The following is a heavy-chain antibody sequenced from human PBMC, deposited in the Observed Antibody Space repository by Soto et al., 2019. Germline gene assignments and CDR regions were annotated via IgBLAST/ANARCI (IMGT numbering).Heavy chain of an antibody. J-gene: IGHJ4*02. CDR3: AKDPYYDSSGYFHY. CDR1: GFTFDDYA. V-gene: IGHV3-9*01. D-gene: IGHD3-22*01. Sequence: DVQLVESGGGLVQPGRSLRLSCAASGFTFDDYAMHWVRQAPGKGLEWVSGISWNSGSIGYADSVKGRFTISRDNAKNSLYLQMNSLRAEDTALYYCAKDPYYDSSGYFHYWGQGTLVTVSS. CDR2: ISWNSGSI.